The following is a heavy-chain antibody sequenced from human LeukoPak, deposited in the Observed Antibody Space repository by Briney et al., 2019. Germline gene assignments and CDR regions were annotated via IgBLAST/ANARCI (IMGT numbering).Heavy chain of an antibody. J-gene: IGHJ5*01. CDR1: GGSFSGYY. CDR2: VNHSGST. V-gene: IGHV4-34*01. Sequence: PSETLSLTCAVYGGSFSGYYWSWIRQPPGKGLEWIGEVNHSGSTNYNPSLKSRVTISVDTSRNQFSLKLSSVTAADTAVYYCARLPYSSGWFVYWGQGTLVTVSS. D-gene: IGHD6-19*01. CDR3: ARLPYSSGWFVY.